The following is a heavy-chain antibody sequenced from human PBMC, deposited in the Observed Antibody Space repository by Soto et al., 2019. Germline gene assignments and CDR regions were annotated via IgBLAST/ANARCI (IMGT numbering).Heavy chain of an antibody. D-gene: IGHD5-12*01. CDR1: GFTFSSYA. CDR2: ISYDGSNK. V-gene: IGHV3-30-3*01. CDR3: ARGIVDIVATTPDY. J-gene: IGHJ4*01. Sequence: GGSLRLSCAASGFTFSSYAMHWVRQAPGKGLEWVAVISYDGSNKYYADSVKGRFTISRDNSKNTLYLQMNSLRAEDTAVYYCARGIVDIVATTPDYSGHGTLVTVSS.